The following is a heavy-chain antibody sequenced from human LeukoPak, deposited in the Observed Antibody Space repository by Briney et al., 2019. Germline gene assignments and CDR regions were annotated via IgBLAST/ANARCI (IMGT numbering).Heavy chain of an antibody. V-gene: IGHV4-61*02. CDR2: IYTSGST. D-gene: IGHD7-27*01. CDR1: GGSISSGSYY. J-gene: IGHJ2*01. CDR3: ARFFLGNWYFDL. Sequence: ASETLSLTCTVSGGSISSGSYYWSWIRQPAGKGLEWIGRIYTSGSTNYNPSLKSRVTISVDTSKNQVSLKLSSVTAADTAVYYCARFFLGNWYFDLWGRGTLVTVSS.